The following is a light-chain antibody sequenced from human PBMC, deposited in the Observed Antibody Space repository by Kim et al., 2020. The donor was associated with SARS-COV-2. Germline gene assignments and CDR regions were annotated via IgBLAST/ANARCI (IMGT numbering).Light chain of an antibody. J-gene: IGKJ4*01. CDR1: QSVSRN. V-gene: IGKV3-15*01. CDR2: GAS. Sequence: EIVMTQSPATLSVSPGDRATLSCRASQSVSRNLAWYQQKPGQAPRLLIYGASARATGIPARFSGSGSGTEFTLTISSLLSEDFAVYYCQQYNNWPPLTFGGGTKLEI. CDR3: QQYNNWPPLT.